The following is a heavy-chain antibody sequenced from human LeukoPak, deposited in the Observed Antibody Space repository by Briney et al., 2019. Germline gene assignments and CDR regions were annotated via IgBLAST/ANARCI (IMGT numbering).Heavy chain of an antibody. CDR2: IYYSGST. Sequence: SETLSLTCTVSGGSVSSGSYYWSWIRQPPGKGLEWIGYIYYSGSTNYSPSLKSRVTISVDTSKNQFSLKLSSVTAADTAVYYCARGDDILTGYYPFDYWGQGTLVTVSS. CDR1: GGSVSSGSYY. V-gene: IGHV4-61*01. D-gene: IGHD3-9*01. J-gene: IGHJ4*02. CDR3: ARGDDILTGYYPFDY.